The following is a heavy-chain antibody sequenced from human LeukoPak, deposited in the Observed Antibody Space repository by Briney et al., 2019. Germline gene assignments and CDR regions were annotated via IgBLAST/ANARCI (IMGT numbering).Heavy chain of an antibody. CDR3: ARDLGFEYGY. J-gene: IGHJ4*02. Sequence: GGSLRLSCAASGFTFSSYGMHWVRQAPGKGLEWVAFIRYDGSNKYYADSVKGRFTISRDNSKNTLYLQMNSLRAEDTAVYYCARDLGFEYGYWGQGTLVTVSS. CDR1: GFTFSSYG. D-gene: IGHD3-10*01. V-gene: IGHV3-30*02. CDR2: IRYDGSNK.